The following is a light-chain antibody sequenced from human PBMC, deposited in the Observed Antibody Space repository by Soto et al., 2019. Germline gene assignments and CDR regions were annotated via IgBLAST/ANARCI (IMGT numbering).Light chain of an antibody. CDR2: HAS. Sequence: IQMTQSPASLSTSVGDRVNIICRASQSSSNWLAWYKQKRGTAPKLLIYHASRLESGVPSRFSGSGSGIEFTLTIRSLQPDAFATYYCQQYNSYSFGQGTKV. V-gene: IGKV1-5*02. J-gene: IGKJ1*01. CDR3: QQYNSYS. CDR1: QSSSNW.